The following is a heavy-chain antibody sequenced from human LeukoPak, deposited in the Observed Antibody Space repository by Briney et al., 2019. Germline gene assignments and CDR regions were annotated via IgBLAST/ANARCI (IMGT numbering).Heavy chain of an antibody. J-gene: IGHJ6*02. V-gene: IGHV1-2*04. CDR3: ARELRPSAYYYYGMDV. CDR2: INPNSGGT. D-gene: IGHD3-16*01. Sequence: ASVKVSCKASGYTFTGYYMHWVRQAPGQGLEWMGWINPNSGGTNYAQKFQGWVTMTRDTSISTAYMELSRLRSDDTAVYYCARELRPSAYYYYGMDVWGQGTTVTVSS. CDR1: GYTFTGYY.